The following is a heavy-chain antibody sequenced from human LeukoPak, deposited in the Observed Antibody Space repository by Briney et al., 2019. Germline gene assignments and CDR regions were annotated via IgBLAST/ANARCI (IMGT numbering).Heavy chain of an antibody. V-gene: IGHV3-30*02. CDR2: IRYDGSNK. CDR1: GFTFSSYG. D-gene: IGHD5-18*01. CDR3: AKMEYSSGDFGY. Sequence: GGSLRLSCAASGFTFSSYGMHWVRQAPGKGLEWVAFIRYDGSNKYYADSVKGRFTISRDNSKNTLYLQMNSLRVEDTAVYYCAKMEYSSGDFGYWGQGTLVTVSS. J-gene: IGHJ4*02.